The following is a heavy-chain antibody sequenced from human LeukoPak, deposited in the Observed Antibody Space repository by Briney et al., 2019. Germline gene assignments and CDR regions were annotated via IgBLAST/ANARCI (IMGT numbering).Heavy chain of an antibody. CDR1: GGSISSGGYY. D-gene: IGHD6-19*01. Sequence: SQTLSLTCTVSGGSISSGGYYWSWIRQPPGKGLEWIGYIYHSGSTYCNPSLKSRVTISVDRSKNQFSLKLSSVTAADTAVYYCAREYSSGWYDGGGSDAFDIWGQGTMVTVSS. CDR2: IYHSGST. J-gene: IGHJ3*02. CDR3: AREYSSGWYDGGGSDAFDI. V-gene: IGHV4-30-2*01.